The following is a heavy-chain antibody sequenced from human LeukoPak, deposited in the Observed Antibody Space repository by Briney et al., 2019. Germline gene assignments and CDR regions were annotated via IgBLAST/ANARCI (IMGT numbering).Heavy chain of an antibody. V-gene: IGHV1-69*06. Sequence: SVKVSCKASGGTFSSYAISWVRQAPGQGLEWMGGIIPISGTANYAQKFQGRVTITADKSTSTAYMELSSLRSEDTAVYYCASALRIRYYYYMDVWGKGTTVTVSS. CDR1: GGTFSSYA. D-gene: IGHD2-15*01. CDR2: IIPISGTA. J-gene: IGHJ6*03. CDR3: ASALRIRYYYYMDV.